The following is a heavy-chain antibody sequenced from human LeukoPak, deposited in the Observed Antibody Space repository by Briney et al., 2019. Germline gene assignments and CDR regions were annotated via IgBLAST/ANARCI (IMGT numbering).Heavy chain of an antibody. D-gene: IGHD1-20*01. J-gene: IGHJ4*02. CDR2: IKQDGSEK. CDR1: GFTFSSYW. V-gene: IGHV3-7*01. Sequence: GGSLRLSCAASGFTFSSYWMSWVRQAPGKGLEWVANIKQDGSEKYYVDYVKGRFTISRDNAKNSLYLQMNSLRAEDTAVYYCARDGGITGTTGLFDYWGQGTLVTVSS. CDR3: ARDGGITGTTGLFDY.